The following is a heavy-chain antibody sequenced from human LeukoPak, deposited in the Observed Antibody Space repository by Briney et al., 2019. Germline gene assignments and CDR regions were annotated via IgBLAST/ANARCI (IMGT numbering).Heavy chain of an antibody. Sequence: PSETLSLTCTVSGGSISSHYWSWIRQPPGKGLEWIGYIYYSGSTNYNPSLKSRVTISVYTSKNQFSLKLSSVTAADTAVYYCARGAVEMATIGFDYWGQGTLVTVSS. CDR1: GGSISSHY. J-gene: IGHJ4*02. CDR2: IYYSGST. CDR3: ARGAVEMATIGFDY. D-gene: IGHD5-24*01. V-gene: IGHV4-59*11.